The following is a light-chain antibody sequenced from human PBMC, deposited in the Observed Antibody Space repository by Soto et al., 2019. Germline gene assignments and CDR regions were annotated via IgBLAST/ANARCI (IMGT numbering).Light chain of an antibody. Sequence: QSVLTQPRSVSGSPAQSVTISCTGTSSDFGGYNHVSWYQQHPGRAPKLMIYDVSKRPSGVPDRFSGSQSGNTASLTISGLQTEDEADYYCCSYAGSYTWVFGGGTKLTVL. CDR1: SSDFGGYNH. CDR2: DVS. J-gene: IGLJ3*02. CDR3: CSYAGSYTWV. V-gene: IGLV2-11*01.